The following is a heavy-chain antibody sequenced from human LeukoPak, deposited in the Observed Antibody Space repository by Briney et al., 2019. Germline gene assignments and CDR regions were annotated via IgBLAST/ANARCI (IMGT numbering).Heavy chain of an antibody. J-gene: IGHJ4*02. CDR3: AKDEGIAVAGTGGFDY. D-gene: IGHD6-19*01. V-gene: IGHV3-23*01. Sequence: GESLKISCKGSGYSFTSYWIGWVRQAPGKGLEWVSAIRGGGGRTYYADSVKGRFTISRDNSKNTLFLQMNSLRAEDTAVYYCAKDEGIAVAGTGGFDYWGQGTLVTVSP. CDR2: IRGGGGRT. CDR1: GYSFTSYW.